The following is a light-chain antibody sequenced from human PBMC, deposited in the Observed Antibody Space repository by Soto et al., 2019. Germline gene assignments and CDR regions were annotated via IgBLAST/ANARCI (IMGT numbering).Light chain of an antibody. CDR1: SSDVGAYNH. J-gene: IGLJ1*01. V-gene: IGLV2-14*01. Sequence: QSALTQPASVSGSPGQSITISCTGTSSDVGAYNHVSWYQQHPDKAPKLLIFGVTNRPSGVSARFSGSKSGNTASLTISGLQPEDEADYYCNSFATSTSYVFGTGTKLTVL. CDR3: NSFATSTSYV. CDR2: GVT.